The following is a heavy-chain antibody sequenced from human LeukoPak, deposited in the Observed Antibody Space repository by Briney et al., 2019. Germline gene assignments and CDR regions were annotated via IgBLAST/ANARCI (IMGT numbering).Heavy chain of an antibody. CDR2: MNPNSGNT. CDR3: ARGLRYFDWLLNYMDV. CDR1: GYTFTSYD. J-gene: IGHJ6*03. D-gene: IGHD3-9*01. V-gene: IGHV1-8*03. Sequence: ASVKVSCKASGYTFTSYDINWVRQATGQGLEWMGWMNPNSGNTGYAQKFQGRVTITRNTSISTAYMELSSLRSEDTAVYYCARGLRYFDWLLNYMDVCGKGTTVTVSS.